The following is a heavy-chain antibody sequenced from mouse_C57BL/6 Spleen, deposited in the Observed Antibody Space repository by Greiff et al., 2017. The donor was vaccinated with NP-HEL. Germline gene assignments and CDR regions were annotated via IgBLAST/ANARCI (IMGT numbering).Heavy chain of an antibody. CDR1: GYTFTSYW. Sequence: VQLQQPGAELVMPGASVKLSCKASGYTFTSYWMHWVKQRPGQGLEWIGEIDPSDSYTNYNQKFKGKSTLTVDKSSSTAYMQLSSLTSEDSAVYYCARVGGTWYFDVWGTGTTVTVSS. CDR2: IDPSDSYT. V-gene: IGHV1-69*01. J-gene: IGHJ1*03. D-gene: IGHD3-3*01. CDR3: ARVGGTWYFDV.